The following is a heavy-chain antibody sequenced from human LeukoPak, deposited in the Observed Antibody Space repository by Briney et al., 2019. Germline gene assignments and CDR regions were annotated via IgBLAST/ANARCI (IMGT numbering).Heavy chain of an antibody. Sequence: GGSLRLSCAASGFTFSTYAMGWVRQAPGKGLEWVSSIKGGGGDPFYADAVNGRFTISRDNSKNTLFLQLDSLRAEDTAVYYCAKGGHYYNPFSWWGQGTPVTVSS. CDR2: IKGGGGDP. D-gene: IGHD3-22*01. V-gene: IGHV3-23*01. CDR1: GFTFSTYA. J-gene: IGHJ4*01. CDR3: AKGGHYYNPFSW.